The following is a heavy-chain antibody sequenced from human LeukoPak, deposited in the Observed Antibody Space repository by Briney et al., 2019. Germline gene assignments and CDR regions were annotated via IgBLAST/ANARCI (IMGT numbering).Heavy chain of an antibody. V-gene: IGHV3-48*01. CDR3: AIDLWNCGSTSCRG. CDR1: GFTFGNYN. CDR2: ISSSSSAI. J-gene: IGHJ4*02. D-gene: IGHD2-2*01. Sequence: GGSLTLSCAASGFTFGNYNFIWLRQAPGKGAAGVSCISSSSSAIQYADSVKGRFTISRDNAKKTLYLQMSSLRAEDTAVYYCAIDLWNCGSTSCRGRGQGTMVTVSS.